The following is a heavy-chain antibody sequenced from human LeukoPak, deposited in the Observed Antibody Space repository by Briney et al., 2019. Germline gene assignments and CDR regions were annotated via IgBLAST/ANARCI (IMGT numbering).Heavy chain of an antibody. J-gene: IGHJ4*02. CDR1: GFIVSSNQ. D-gene: IGHD6-13*01. Sequence: GSLRLSCAASGFIVSSNQMSWVRLAPGQGLEWVSIMYSTGATYYADSVKGRFTISRHNSKNTLYLQMNSLTDEDTAVYYCARGGSSSWLDFWGQGALVTVSS. V-gene: IGHV3-53*04. CDR3: ARGGSSSWLDF. CDR2: MYSTGAT.